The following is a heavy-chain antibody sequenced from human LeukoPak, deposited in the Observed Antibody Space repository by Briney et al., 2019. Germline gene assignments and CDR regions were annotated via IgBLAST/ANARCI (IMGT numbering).Heavy chain of an antibody. CDR1: GFTFSDYY. D-gene: IGHD2-21*02. J-gene: IGHJ2*01. Sequence: GGSLRLSGAASGFTFSDYYMSWIRQAPGKGLEWVSYISSSGSTIYYADSVKGRFTISRDNAKNSLYLQMNSLRAEDTAVYYCARDGAACGGDCYLSYFDLWGRGTLVTVSS. CDR3: ARDGAACGGDCYLSYFDL. V-gene: IGHV3-11*01. CDR2: ISSSGSTI.